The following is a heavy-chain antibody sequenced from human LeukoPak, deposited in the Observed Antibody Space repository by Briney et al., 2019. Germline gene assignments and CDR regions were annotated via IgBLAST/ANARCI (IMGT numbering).Heavy chain of an antibody. V-gene: IGHV3-15*01. D-gene: IGHD2-8*01. Sequence: GGCLRLSCAASGFTYTNAWMSWVRQAPGKGLECVGHIKSKTDGGTTEYAASVKGRFTISRDDSKNTLDLQMNSLKVEDTAVYYCTTDEWSWGQGTLVTVSS. CDR1: GFTYTNAW. J-gene: IGHJ4*02. CDR3: TTDEWS. CDR2: IKSKTDGGTT.